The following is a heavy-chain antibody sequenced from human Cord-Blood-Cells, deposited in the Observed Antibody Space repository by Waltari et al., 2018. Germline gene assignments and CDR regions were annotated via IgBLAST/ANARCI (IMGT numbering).Heavy chain of an antibody. CDR3: ARGSSIAALGY. CDR2: IYYSGRT. D-gene: IGHD6-6*01. J-gene: IGHJ4*02. V-gene: IGHV4-59*13. Sequence: GKGLEWIGYIYYSGRTNYNPARKSRVTISVDTSKNQFSLKLSSVTAADTAVYYCARGSSIAALGYWGQGTLVTVSS.